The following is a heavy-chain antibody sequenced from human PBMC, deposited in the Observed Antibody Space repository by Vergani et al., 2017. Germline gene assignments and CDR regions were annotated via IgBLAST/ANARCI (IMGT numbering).Heavy chain of an antibody. CDR3: AGDGESGSWTVGNYYGMDV. D-gene: IGHD6-13*01. V-gene: IGHV1-69*08. CDR2: IIPILGIA. Sequence: QVQLVQSGAEVKKPGSSVKVSCKASGGTFSSYTISWVRQAPGQGLEWMGRIIPILGIANYAQKFQGRVTITADKSTSTACRELSSLRAEDTAEYYCAGDGESGSWTVGNYYGMDVWGQGTTVTVSS. J-gene: IGHJ6*02. CDR1: GGTFSSYT.